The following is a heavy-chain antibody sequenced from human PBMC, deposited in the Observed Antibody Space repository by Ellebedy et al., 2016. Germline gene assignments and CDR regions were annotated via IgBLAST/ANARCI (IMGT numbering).Heavy chain of an antibody. V-gene: IGHV1-18*01. CDR3: ARIFRGSWYNEKGY. J-gene: IGHJ4*02. CDR1: GYTFTTFG. Sequence: ASVKVSXXITGYTFTTFGITWVRQAPGLGLEWMGWTSTSNANTNSAQRFQGRLTMTTDTSTSTVYMELRNLRHDDTAVYYCARIFRGSWYNEKGYWGQGTLVTVSS. CDR2: TSTSNANT. D-gene: IGHD6-13*01.